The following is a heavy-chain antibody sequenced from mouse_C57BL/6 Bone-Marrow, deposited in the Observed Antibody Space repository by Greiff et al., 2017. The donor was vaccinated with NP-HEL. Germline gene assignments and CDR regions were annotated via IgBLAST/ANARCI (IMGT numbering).Heavy chain of an antibody. CDR2: ISGGGGNT. CDR1: GFTFSSYT. Sequence: EVMLVESGGGLVKPGGSLKLSCAASGFTFSSYTMSWVRQTPEQRLEWVATISGGGGNTYYPHSVKGRFTITTDNASNTLYLQMSSLRSEDAALYYFARLKLGQFDYWGQGTTLTVSS. D-gene: IGHD4-1*01. J-gene: IGHJ2*01. CDR3: ARLKLGQFDY. V-gene: IGHV5-9*01.